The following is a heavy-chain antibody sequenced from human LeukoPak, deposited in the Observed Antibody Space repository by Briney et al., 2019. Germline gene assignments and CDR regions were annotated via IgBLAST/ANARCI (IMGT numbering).Heavy chain of an antibody. D-gene: IGHD3-10*01. J-gene: IGHJ5*02. CDR2: IIPIFGTA. CDR3: ARDSLYYYGSGSAWFDP. CDR1: GGTFSSYA. Sequence: SVKVSCKASGGTFSSYAISWVRQAPGQGLEWVGRIIPIFGTANYAQKFQGRVTITTDESTSTAYMELSSLRSEDTVVYYCARDSLYYYGSGSAWFDPWGQGTLVTVSS. V-gene: IGHV1-69*05.